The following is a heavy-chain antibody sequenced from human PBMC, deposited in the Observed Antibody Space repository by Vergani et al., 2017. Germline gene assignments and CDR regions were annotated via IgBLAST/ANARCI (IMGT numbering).Heavy chain of an antibody. CDR1: GFTFSSYE. J-gene: IGHJ4*02. CDR3: ARRAAAGRYFDY. V-gene: IGHV3-48*03. D-gene: IGHD6-13*01. CDR2: ISSSGSTI. Sequence: EVQLVESGGGLVQPGGSLRLSCAASGFTFSSYEMNWVRQAPGKGLEWVSYISSSGSTIYYADSVKGRFTISRDNAKNSLYLQMNSLRAGDTAVYYCARRAAAGRYFDYWGQGTLVTVSS.